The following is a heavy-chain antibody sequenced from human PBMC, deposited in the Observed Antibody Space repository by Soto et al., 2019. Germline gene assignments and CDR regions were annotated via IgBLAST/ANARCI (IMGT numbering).Heavy chain of an antibody. CDR1: GGSVSSGSYY. Sequence: SETLSLTCTVSGGSVSSGSYYWSWIRQPPXKGLEWIGYIYYSGSTNYDPSLKSRVTISVDTSKNQFSLKLSSVTAADTAVYYCARDTYYYDSSGYYYVNAFDIWGQGTMVTVSS. D-gene: IGHD3-22*01. CDR2: IYYSGST. CDR3: ARDTYYYDSSGYYYVNAFDI. V-gene: IGHV4-61*01. J-gene: IGHJ3*02.